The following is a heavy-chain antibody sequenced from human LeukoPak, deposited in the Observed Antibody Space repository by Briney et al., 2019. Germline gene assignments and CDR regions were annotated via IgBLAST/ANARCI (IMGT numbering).Heavy chain of an antibody. CDR2: FDPEDGET. V-gene: IGHV1-24*01. Sequence: ASVNVSCLVSRYTLTELSMHWVRQAPGKGREWMGGFDPEDGETIYAQKFQGRVTMTEDTYTDTAYIELSSLRSEDTAVYYCATAIYSGSYQSFDYWGQGTLVTVSS. CDR3: ATAIYSGSYQSFDY. J-gene: IGHJ4*02. CDR1: RYTLTELS. D-gene: IGHD1-26*01.